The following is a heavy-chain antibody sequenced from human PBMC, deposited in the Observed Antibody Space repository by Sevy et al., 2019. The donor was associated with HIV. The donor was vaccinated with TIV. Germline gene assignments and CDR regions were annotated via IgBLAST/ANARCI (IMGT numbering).Heavy chain of an antibody. V-gene: IGHV3-30*03. D-gene: IGHD1-7*01. CDR2: ISNVGDNK. J-gene: IGHJ4*02. CDR3: ARDRTFLYYFDY. Sequence: GGSLRLSCAASGFIFSNYGMHWVRQAPGKGLEWVAVISNVGDNKYSADSVKGRFSISRDNSKNTLYLQMNSLRGEDTAVYYCARDRTFLYYFDYWGQGTLVTVSS. CDR1: GFIFSNYG.